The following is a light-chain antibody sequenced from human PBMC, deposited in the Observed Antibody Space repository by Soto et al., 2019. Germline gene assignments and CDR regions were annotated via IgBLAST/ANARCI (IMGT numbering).Light chain of an antibody. CDR3: QQSYSTPLT. Sequence: DIQMTQSPSSLSASVGDRVTITCRASQSISSYLNWYQQKPGKAPKLLIYAASSLQSGVPSRFSGSGSGTDFTVTISRLQPEDFATYYCQQSYSTPLTGXGGTKVDIK. CDR2: AAS. J-gene: IGKJ4*02. CDR1: QSISSY. V-gene: IGKV1-39*01.